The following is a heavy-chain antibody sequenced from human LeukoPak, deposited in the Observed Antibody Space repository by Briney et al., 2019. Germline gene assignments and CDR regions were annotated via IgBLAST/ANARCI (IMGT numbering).Heavy chain of an antibody. V-gene: IGHV1-24*01. CDR1: GYILSKLS. D-gene: IGHD3-16*01. Sequence: ASVKVSCKVSGYILSKLSMHWVRQAPGKGLEWMGGFDPEDGETIYAQKFQGRVTMTDDISTDIAYMDLSSLRSEDTAVYYCTTGLRNAFDIWGQGRMVTVSS. CDR3: TTGLRNAFDI. J-gene: IGHJ3*02. CDR2: FDPEDGET.